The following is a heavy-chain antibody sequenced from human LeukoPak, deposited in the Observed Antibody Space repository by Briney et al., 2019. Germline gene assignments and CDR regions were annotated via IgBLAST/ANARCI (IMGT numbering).Heavy chain of an antibody. J-gene: IGHJ4*02. V-gene: IGHV4-59*01. CDR2: IYYSGST. CDR3: ARGIAVDQTPHFDY. CDR1: GGSISSYY. D-gene: IGHD6-19*01. Sequence: SETLSLTCTVSGGSISSYYWSWIRQPPGKGLEWIGYIYYSGSTNYNPSLKSRVTISVDTSKNQFSLKLSSVTAADTAVYYCARGIAVDQTPHFDYWGQGTLVTVSS.